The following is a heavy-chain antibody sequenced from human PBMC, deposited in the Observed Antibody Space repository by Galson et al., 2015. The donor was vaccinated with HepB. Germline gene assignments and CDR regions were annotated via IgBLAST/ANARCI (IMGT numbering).Heavy chain of an antibody. CDR2: IKQDGSEI. CDR3: VRRTLTKYAAAAFDY. D-gene: IGHD6-13*01. V-gene: IGHV3-7*03. J-gene: IGHJ4*02. CDR1: EFTFSVYW. Sequence: SLRLSCAASEFTFSVYWMTWVRKAPGKGLEWVADIKQDGSEIYYVDSVKGRFTISRDNANNSLYLQMNSLRAEDTALYYCVRRTLTKYAAAAFDYWGQGTLVTLSA.